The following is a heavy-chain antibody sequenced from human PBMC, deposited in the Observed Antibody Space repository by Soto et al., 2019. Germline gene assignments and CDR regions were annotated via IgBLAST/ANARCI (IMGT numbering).Heavy chain of an antibody. CDR3: ARPRYGSGRLDAFDI. V-gene: IGHV4-39*01. J-gene: IGHJ3*02. Sequence: SETLSLTCTVSGGSISSSSYYWGWIRQPPGKGLEWIGSIYYSGSTYYNPSLKSRVTISVDTSKNQFSLKLSSVTAADTAVYYCARPRYGSGRLDAFDIWGQGTMVTVSS. D-gene: IGHD3-10*01. CDR2: IYYSGST. CDR1: GGSISSSSYY.